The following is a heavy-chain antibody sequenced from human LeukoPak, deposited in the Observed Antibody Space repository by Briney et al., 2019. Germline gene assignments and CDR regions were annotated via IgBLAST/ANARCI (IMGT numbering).Heavy chain of an antibody. CDR1: GGSFSGYY. Sequence: SETLSLTCAVYGGSFSGYYWSWIRQPPGKGLEWIGEINHSGSTNYNPSLKSRVTISVDTSKNQFSLKLGSVTAADTAVYYCARAPPRIAARPISNWFDPWGQGTLVTVSS. V-gene: IGHV4-34*01. CDR3: ARAPPRIAARPISNWFDP. J-gene: IGHJ5*02. D-gene: IGHD6-6*01. CDR2: INHSGST.